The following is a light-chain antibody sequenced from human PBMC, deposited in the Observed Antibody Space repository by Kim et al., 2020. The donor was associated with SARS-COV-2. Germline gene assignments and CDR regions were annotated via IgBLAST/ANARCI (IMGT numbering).Light chain of an antibody. CDR2: GSS. CDR1: QSVSSSY. J-gene: IGKJ1*01. V-gene: IGKV3-20*01. Sequence: EIVLTQSPATLSLSPGERATLSCRASQSVSSSYLAWDQQKPGQAPRLLIDGSSSSAAGIPDRFSGSGSGTDCTLTISRLEPEDSAVYYCQQYGSAPRTFGQGTKVDIK. CDR3: QQYGSAPRT.